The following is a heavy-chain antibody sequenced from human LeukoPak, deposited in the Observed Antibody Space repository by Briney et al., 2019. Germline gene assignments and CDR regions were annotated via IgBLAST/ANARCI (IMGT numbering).Heavy chain of an antibody. D-gene: IGHD3-22*01. CDR3: ARAPIPDYYEARGGYYGVDV. V-gene: IGHV3-48*03. Sequence: GGSLRLSCAASGFTFSSYEMNWVRQAPGKGLEWVSYISSSGSTIYYADSVKGRFTISRDNAKNSLYLQMNSLRAVDTAVYYCARAPIPDYYEARGGYYGVDVWGKGTTVTVSS. J-gene: IGHJ6*04. CDR1: GFTFSSYE. CDR2: ISSSGSTI.